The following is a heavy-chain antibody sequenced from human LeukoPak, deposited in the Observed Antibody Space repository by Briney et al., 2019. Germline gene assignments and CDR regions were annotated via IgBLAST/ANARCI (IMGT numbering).Heavy chain of an antibody. Sequence: PSETLSLTCTVSGYSISSGYYWAWIRQPPGKGLEWIGSMYHSGSTYYNPSLKSRVTISVDTSKNQFSLRLSSVTAADTAVYYCARGGVDTAMVYAFDIWGQGTMVTVSS. D-gene: IGHD5-18*01. J-gene: IGHJ3*02. CDR2: MYHSGST. CDR1: GYSISSGYY. V-gene: IGHV4-38-2*02. CDR3: ARGGVDTAMVYAFDI.